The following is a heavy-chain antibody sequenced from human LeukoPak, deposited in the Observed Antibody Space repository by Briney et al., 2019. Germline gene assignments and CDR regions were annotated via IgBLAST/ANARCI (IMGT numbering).Heavy chain of an antibody. D-gene: IGHD3-10*01. J-gene: IGHJ5*02. CDR3: AREVGNRMTLGGGFDP. CDR2: ISSSSSTI. Sequence: TGGSLRLSCAASGFTFSSYSMNWVRQAPGKGLEWVSYISSSSSTIYYADSVKGRFTISRDNAKNSLYLQMNSLRDEDTAVYYCAREVGNRMTLGGGFDPWGQGTLVTVSS. V-gene: IGHV3-48*02. CDR1: GFTFSSYS.